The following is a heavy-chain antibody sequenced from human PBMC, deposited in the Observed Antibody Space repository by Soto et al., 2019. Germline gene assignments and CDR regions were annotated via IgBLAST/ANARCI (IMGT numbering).Heavy chain of an antibody. CDR2: ISPYNGRT. Sequence: SVQVSSKPNAYSFTTYGIAWGRQVPGQGPEWMGWISPYNGRTNYAKNVQGRVVMTTDISTNIVYLELRSLRSDDTVMYYCGRCRTESYAMDVWGQGTKVNVYS. D-gene: IGHD1-1*01. CDR1: AYSFTTYG. J-gene: IGHJ6*02. CDR3: GRCRTESYAMDV. V-gene: IGHV1-18*01.